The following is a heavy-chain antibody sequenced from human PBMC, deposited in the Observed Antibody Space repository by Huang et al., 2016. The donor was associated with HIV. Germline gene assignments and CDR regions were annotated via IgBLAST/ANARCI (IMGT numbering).Heavy chain of an antibody. CDR2: ISYDAKTK. V-gene: IGHV3-30*18. CDR1: GFTFSMYG. J-gene: IGHJ4*02. Sequence: QVQLVESGGGGVQPGRSLRISCAASGFTFSMYGMHWVRQAPGRGLEWVEVISYDAKTKYYADSVKGRFRISRDNSKTTVYLQLNSLRVEDTAVYYCAKGGSAAAVLDFWGQGTLVTVSS. CDR3: AKGGSAAAVLDF. D-gene: IGHD6-13*01.